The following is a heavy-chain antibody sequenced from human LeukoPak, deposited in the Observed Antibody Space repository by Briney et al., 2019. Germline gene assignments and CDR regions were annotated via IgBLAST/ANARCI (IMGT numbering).Heavy chain of an antibody. Sequence: SETLSLTCTVSGGSISSYYWSWIRQPAGKGLEWIGRIYSSGSTSYNPSLKSRVTMSVDTSKNQFSLKLSSVTAADTAVYYCAKVYSARTYYFDYWGQGTLVTVSS. CDR1: GGSISSYY. CDR2: IYSSGST. CDR3: AKVYSARTYYFDY. V-gene: IGHV4-4*07. J-gene: IGHJ4*02. D-gene: IGHD6-13*01.